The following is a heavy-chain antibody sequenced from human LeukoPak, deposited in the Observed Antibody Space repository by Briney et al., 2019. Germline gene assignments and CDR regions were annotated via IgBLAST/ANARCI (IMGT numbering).Heavy chain of an antibody. CDR3: ARSSRYYDSSGLQAYYFNY. CDR1: GGTFSSYA. V-gene: IGHV1-69*01. D-gene: IGHD3-22*01. J-gene: IGHJ4*02. CDR2: IVPIFGTA. Sequence: SVKVSCKASGGTFSSYAISWVRQAPGQGLEWMGGIVPIFGTANYAQKFQGRVTITADESTSTAYMELSSLRSEDTAAYYCARSSRYYDSSGLQAYYFNYWGQGTLVTVSS.